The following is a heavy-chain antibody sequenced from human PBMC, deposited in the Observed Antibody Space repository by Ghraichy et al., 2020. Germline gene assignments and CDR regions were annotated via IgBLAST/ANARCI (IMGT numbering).Heavy chain of an antibody. CDR2: IKSKSDGGTT. CDR1: GFTFSNAW. D-gene: IGHD5-24*01. V-gene: IGHV3-15*01. J-gene: IGHJ4*02. Sequence: GGSLRLSCAASGFTFSNAWMSWVRQAPGKGLEWVGRIKSKSDGGTTDYAAPVKGRFSISRDDSGNTLFLQMNSLKTEDTGVYYCSTGGRDDYPRGTAYWGQGILVTVSS. CDR3: STGGRDDYPRGTAY.